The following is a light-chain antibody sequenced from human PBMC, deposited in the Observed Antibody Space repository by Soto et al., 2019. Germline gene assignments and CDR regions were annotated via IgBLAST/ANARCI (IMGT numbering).Light chain of an antibody. CDR3: QQYGSSGT. Sequence: IMLTQSPGTLSLSPGERATLSCRASQSVSNNYLAWYQQKPGQAPRLLIYGASNRATGIPDRFGGSGSGTDFTLTISRLEPEDFAVYYCQQYGSSGTFGQGTKVDIK. CDR2: GAS. J-gene: IGKJ1*01. CDR1: QSVSNNY. V-gene: IGKV3-20*01.